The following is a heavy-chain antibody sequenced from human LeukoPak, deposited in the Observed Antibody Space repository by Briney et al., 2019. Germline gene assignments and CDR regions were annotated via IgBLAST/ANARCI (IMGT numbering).Heavy chain of an antibody. CDR1: GFTFDDYS. Sequence: GGSLRLSCAASGFTFDDYSMQWVRQAPGKGLEWVSGINWNSSTIGYADSVKGRFTISRDNAKNSLYLQMNSLRAEDTALYYCTKMRRGGGGLDIWGQGTLVTVSA. CDR3: TKMRRGGGGLDI. V-gene: IGHV3-9*01. J-gene: IGHJ4*02. CDR2: INWNSSTI. D-gene: IGHD2-15*01.